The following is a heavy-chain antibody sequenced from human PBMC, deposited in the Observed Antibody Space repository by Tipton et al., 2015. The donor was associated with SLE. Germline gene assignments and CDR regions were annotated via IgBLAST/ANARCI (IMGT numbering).Heavy chain of an antibody. J-gene: IGHJ3*01. V-gene: IGHV4-59*02. CDR3: ARHLGVIVAFEV. CDR2: FYFSGSS. CDR1: GASVSSFC. D-gene: IGHD3-10*01. Sequence: LRLSCTVSGASVSSFCWNWIRQSPGKGLEWIGFFYFSGSSQYNPSLKSRVAISADTSNNQFSLELRSVTAADTAVYYCARHLGVIVAFEVWGQGTVLTVSS.